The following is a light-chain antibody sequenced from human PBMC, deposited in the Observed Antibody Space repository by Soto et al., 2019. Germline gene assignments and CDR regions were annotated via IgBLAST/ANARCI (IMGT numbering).Light chain of an antibody. V-gene: IGKV3-20*01. CDR2: DAS. Sequence: EIVLTQSPGTLSLSPGETATLACRASQSVRSNYLAWYQQNPGQAPRLLIYDASSRATGIPDRFSGSGSDANFTLTLSRLEPEDFAVDYSQQYAGSPRTFGQGTKLPIK. J-gene: IGKJ2*02. CDR3: QQYAGSPRT. CDR1: QSVRSNY.